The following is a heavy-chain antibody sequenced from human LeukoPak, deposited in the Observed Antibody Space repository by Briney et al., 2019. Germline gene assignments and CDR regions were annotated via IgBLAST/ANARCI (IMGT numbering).Heavy chain of an antibody. D-gene: IGHD2/OR15-2a*01. CDR2: TYWDDDK. V-gene: IGHV2-5*02. CDR1: GFSLRTSAVG. J-gene: IGHJ4*02. Sequence: SGPTLVKPTQTLTLTFTFSGFSLRTSAVGVGWIRQPPGKALEWLALTYWDDDKRYSPSLKSRLTITKDTSKNQVVLTMTNMDPVDTATYYCAHSKTGLLILYYFDYWGQGTLVTVSS. CDR3: AHSKTGLLILYYFDY.